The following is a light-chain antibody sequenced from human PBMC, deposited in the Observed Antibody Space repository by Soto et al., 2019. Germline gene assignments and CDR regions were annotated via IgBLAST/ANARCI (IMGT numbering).Light chain of an antibody. CDR1: SSDVGSYNL. CDR2: EVS. Sequence: QYVLTQPASVTGSPGQSITLSNPGTSSDVGSYNLVSWYQHHPGKAPKLMIYEVSKRPSGASNRFSGSKSGNTASLTISGLQAEDEADYNCCSNAGSSSYVFGTGTKVTVL. J-gene: IGLJ1*01. V-gene: IGLV2-23*02. CDR3: CSNAGSSSYV.